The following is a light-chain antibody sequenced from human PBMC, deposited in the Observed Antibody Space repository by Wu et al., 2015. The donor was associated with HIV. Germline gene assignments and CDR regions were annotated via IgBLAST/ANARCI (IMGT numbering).Light chain of an antibody. J-gene: IGKJ3*01. CDR3: QQANSFPFT. CDR1: QGIGSW. CDR2: AAS. V-gene: IGKV1-12*01. Sequence: DIQLTQSPSSVSPSVGDRVTITCRASQGIGSWLAWYQQKPGKAPKLLIYAASSLQSGVPSRFSGRGSGTEFTLTISSLQPEDSATYYCQQANSFPFTFGPGTKVDIK.